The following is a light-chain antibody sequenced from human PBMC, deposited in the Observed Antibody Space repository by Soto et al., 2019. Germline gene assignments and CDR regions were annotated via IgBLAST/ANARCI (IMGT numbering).Light chain of an antibody. CDR3: KKFHTYYSIT. CDR2: DAS. CDR1: QSISTW. J-gene: IGKJ5*01. V-gene: IGKV1-5*01. Sequence: DIQMTQSPSTLSASVVDRVTVTCRASQSISTWLGWYQQKPGKAPTLLIDDASSWKSGVPSRFSGSGSGTDFTLTISTLQPDDFSTYKGKKFHTYYSITFGQGTRL.